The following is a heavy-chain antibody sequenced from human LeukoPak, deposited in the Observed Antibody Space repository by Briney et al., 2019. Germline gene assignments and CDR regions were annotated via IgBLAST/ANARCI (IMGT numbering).Heavy chain of an antibody. CDR3: ARTREQWQVLDY. CDR2: ISHEGSYK. Sequence: PGGSLRLSCTVSGFTFSSFAMHWVRQAPGKGLEWVSVISHEGSYKNYADSVKGRFTISRDNSKNMVYLQMNSLRAEDTAVYYCARTREQWQVLDYWGQGTLVTVSS. V-gene: IGHV3-30*04. D-gene: IGHD6-19*01. CDR1: GFTFSSFA. J-gene: IGHJ4*02.